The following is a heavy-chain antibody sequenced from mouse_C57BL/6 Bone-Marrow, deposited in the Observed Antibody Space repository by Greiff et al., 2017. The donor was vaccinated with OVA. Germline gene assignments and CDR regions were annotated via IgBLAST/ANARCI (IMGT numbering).Heavy chain of an antibody. V-gene: IGHV5-4*01. CDR2: ISDGGSYT. Sequence: EVMLVESGGGLVKPGGSLKLSCAASGFTFSSYAMSWVRQTPEKRLEWVATISDGGSYTYYPDNVKGRFTISRDNAKNNLYLQMSHLKSEDTAMYYCARDYDGVFAYWGQGTLFTVSA. J-gene: IGHJ3*01. D-gene: IGHD2-12*01. CDR1: GFTFSSYA. CDR3: ARDYDGVFAY.